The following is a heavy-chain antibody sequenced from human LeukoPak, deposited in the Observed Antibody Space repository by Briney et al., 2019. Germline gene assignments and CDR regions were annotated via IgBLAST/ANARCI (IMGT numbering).Heavy chain of an antibody. J-gene: IGHJ4*02. D-gene: IGHD3-22*01. CDR1: GGTFSSYA. V-gene: IGHV1-69*01. CDR3: ARGGDSSGLWGY. CDR2: IIPIFGTA. Sequence: ASVKVSCKASGGTFSSYAISWVRQAPGQGLEWMGGIIPIFGTANYAQKFQGRVTITADESTSTAYMELSSLRSEDTAVYYCARGGDSSGLWGYWGQGTLVTVSS.